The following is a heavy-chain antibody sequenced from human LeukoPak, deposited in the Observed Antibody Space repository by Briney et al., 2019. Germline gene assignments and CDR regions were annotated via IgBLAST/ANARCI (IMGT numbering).Heavy chain of an antibody. Sequence: SETLSLTCTVSGGSLSSYYWSWIRQPPGKGLEWIGYIYYSGNTYYNSSLKSRVTISVDTSENQFSLKLNSVTAADTAVYYCARNKPLDPFDSWGQGTLVTVSS. CDR3: ARNKPLDPFDS. V-gene: IGHV4-59*01. CDR2: IYYSGNT. CDR1: GGSLSSYY. J-gene: IGHJ4*02. D-gene: IGHD1/OR15-1a*01.